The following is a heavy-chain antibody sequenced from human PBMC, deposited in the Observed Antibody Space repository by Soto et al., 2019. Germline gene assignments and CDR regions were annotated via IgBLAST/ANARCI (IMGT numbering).Heavy chain of an antibody. D-gene: IGHD1-1*01. Sequence: VQLVESGGGLVQPGRSLRLSCVASGFTFDDYAMHWVWQAPGKGLEWVSGISWNTGSIGYADSVKGRFTISRDNAKNSLYHQMNSLRAEETALYYCAKDSGNDRGQGTLVTASS. CDR3: AKDSGND. V-gene: IGHV3-9*01. CDR1: GFTFDDYA. CDR2: ISWNTGSI. J-gene: IGHJ4*02.